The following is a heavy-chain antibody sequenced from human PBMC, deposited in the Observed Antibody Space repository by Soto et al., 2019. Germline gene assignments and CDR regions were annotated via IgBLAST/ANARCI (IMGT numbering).Heavy chain of an antibody. J-gene: IGHJ4*02. V-gene: IGHV3-23*01. Sequence: GGSLRLSCAASGFTFSSYAMSWVRQAPGKGLEWVSAISGSGGSTYYADSVKGRFTISRDNSKNARYLQMNSLRAEDTAVYYCAKDHDSSSSIGYWGQGTLVTVSS. CDR3: AKDHDSSSSIGY. D-gene: IGHD6-6*01. CDR1: GFTFSSYA. CDR2: ISGSGGST.